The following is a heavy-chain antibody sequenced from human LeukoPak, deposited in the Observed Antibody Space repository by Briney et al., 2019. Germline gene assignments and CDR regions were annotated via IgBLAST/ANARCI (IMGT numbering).Heavy chain of an antibody. CDR2: IYSGGST. CDR1: GFTVSNNY. Sequence: GGSLRLSCAASGFTVSNNYMSWVRQAPGKGLEWVSSIYSGGSTYYTDSVKGRFTISRDNSKNTLYLQMNSLRAEDTAVYYCARDLAGYNSFDYWGQGTLVTVSS. J-gene: IGHJ4*02. V-gene: IGHV3-66*01. D-gene: IGHD5-24*01. CDR3: ARDLAGYNSFDY.